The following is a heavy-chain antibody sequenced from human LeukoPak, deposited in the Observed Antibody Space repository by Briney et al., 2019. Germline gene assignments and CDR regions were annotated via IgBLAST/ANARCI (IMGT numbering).Heavy chain of an antibody. J-gene: IGHJ6*02. Sequence: PSETLSLTCTVSGGSISSSSYYWGWIRQPPGKGLEWIGSIYYSGSTYYNPSLKSRVTISVDTSKNQFSLKLSSVTAADTAVYYCARDLGWEGMDVWGQGTTVTVSS. CDR2: IYYSGST. CDR1: GGSISSSSYY. CDR3: ARDLGWEGMDV. V-gene: IGHV4-39*07. D-gene: IGHD1-26*01.